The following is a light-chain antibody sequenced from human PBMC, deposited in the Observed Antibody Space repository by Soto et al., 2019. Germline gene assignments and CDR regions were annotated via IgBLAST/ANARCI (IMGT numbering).Light chain of an antibody. CDR3: QQYDNVFT. CDR2: DAS. CDR1: QDISNY. Sequence: DIQMTQSPSSLSASVGDRVTITCQASQDISNYLNWYQQKPGKAPKLLIYDASNLETGVPSRFSGSGSGTDFTFTISSLQPEDIATYYCQQYDNVFTFGQGTRLENK. V-gene: IGKV1-33*01. J-gene: IGKJ5*01.